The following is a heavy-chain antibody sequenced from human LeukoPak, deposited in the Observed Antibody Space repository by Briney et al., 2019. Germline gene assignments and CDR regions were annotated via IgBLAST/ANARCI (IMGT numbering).Heavy chain of an antibody. Sequence: SDTLSLTCTVSGGSISSYYWSWIRQPPGKGLEWIGEINHSGSTNYNPSLKSRVTISVDTSKTQFSLKLSSVTAADTAVYYCARGGYCGGDCYENDAFDIWGQGTMVTVSS. V-gene: IGHV4-34*01. J-gene: IGHJ3*02. CDR1: GGSISSYY. D-gene: IGHD2-21*02. CDR3: ARGGYCGGDCYENDAFDI. CDR2: INHSGST.